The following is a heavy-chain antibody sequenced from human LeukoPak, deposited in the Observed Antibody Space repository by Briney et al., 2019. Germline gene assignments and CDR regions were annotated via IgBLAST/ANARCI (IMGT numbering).Heavy chain of an antibody. CDR2: IYYSGST. CDR1: GGSISSYY. Sequence: SGTLSLTCTVSGGSISSYYWSWIRQPPGKGLEWIGYIYYSGSTNYNPSLKSRVTISVDTSMNQFSLKLSSVTAADTAVYYCARDNGDDTGDAFDIWGQGTMVTVSS. V-gene: IGHV4-59*01. D-gene: IGHD4-17*01. CDR3: ARDNGDDTGDAFDI. J-gene: IGHJ3*02.